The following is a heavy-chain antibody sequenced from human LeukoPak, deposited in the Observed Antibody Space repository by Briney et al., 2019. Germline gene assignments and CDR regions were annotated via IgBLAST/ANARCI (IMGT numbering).Heavy chain of an antibody. J-gene: IGHJ4*02. CDR2: ISSSSSYI. D-gene: IGHD5-24*01. CDR1: GFTFSSYE. CDR3: ASPIGRDDFDY. Sequence: GGSLRLSCAASGFTFSSYEMNWVRQAPGKGLEWVSSISSSSSYIYYADSVKGRFTISRDNAKNSLYLQMNSLRAEDTAVYYCASPIGRDDFDYWGQGTLVTVSS. V-gene: IGHV3-21*01.